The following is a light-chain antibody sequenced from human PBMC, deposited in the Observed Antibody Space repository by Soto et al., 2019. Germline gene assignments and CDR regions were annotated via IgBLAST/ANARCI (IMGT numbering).Light chain of an antibody. CDR1: QGISTY. CDR3: QQYHTSSIT. V-gene: IGKV1-5*01. J-gene: IGKJ5*01. CDR2: AAS. Sequence: DIQMTQSPSSLSASVGDRVTITCGAGQGISTYLNWYLQKPGKAPKLLIYAASSLESGVPSRFSGSGSGTEFTLTISSLQPDDFATYYCQQYHTSSITFSQGTRLEIK.